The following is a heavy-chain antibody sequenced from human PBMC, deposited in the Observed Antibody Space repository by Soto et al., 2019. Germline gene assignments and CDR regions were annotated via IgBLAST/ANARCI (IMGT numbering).Heavy chain of an antibody. Sequence: QVQLVQSGAEVKKPGSSVKVSCKASGGTFSSYAISWVRQAPGQGLEWMGGIIPIFGTANYAQKFQGRVTITADESTSTAYMELSSLRAEDTAVYYCARDQSIADHYSYYFDYWGQGILVTVSS. CDR2: IIPIFGTA. D-gene: IGHD6-6*01. J-gene: IGHJ4*02. CDR3: ARDQSIADHYSYYFDY. V-gene: IGHV1-69*01. CDR1: GGTFSSYA.